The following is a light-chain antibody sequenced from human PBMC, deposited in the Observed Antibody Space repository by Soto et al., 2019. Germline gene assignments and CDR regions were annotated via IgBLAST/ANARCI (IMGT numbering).Light chain of an antibody. CDR2: VNS. Sequence: QSLLTQPPSVSGAPGQRVTISCTGSSSNIGAGSDVHWYQQLPGTAPKLLIYVNSIRPSGVPDRFSGSKSGTSASLAITGLQAEDEADYYCQSYDSSLSAYVFGTGTKVTVL. V-gene: IGLV1-40*01. CDR3: QSYDSSLSAYV. J-gene: IGLJ1*01. CDR1: SSNIGAGSD.